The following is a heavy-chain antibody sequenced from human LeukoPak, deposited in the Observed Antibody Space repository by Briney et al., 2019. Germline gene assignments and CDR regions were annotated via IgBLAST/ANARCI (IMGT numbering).Heavy chain of an antibody. Sequence: GGSLRLSCAASGFTFSSYSMNCVRDAPGKGLEWVSSISSSSSYIYYADSVKGRFTISRDNAKNSLYLQMNSLRAEDTAVYYCARVPRGIADYWGQGTLVTVSS. CDR2: ISSSSSYI. CDR1: GFTFSSYS. D-gene: IGHD6-13*01. V-gene: IGHV3-21*01. CDR3: ARVPRGIADY. J-gene: IGHJ4*02.